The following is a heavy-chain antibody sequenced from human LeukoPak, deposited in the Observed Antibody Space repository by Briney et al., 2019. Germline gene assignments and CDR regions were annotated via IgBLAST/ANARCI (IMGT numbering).Heavy chain of an antibody. J-gene: IGHJ6*03. CDR1: GYTFTSYD. CDR3: ARGKRKVYDILTGYYAGHAPKNYYMDV. D-gene: IGHD3-9*01. Sequence: GASVKVSCKASGYTFTSYDINWVRQATGQGLEWMGWMNPNSGNTVYAQKFQGRVTMTRSTSISTAYMELSSLRSEDTAVYYCARGKRKVYDILTGYYAGHAPKNYYMDVWGKGTTVTISS. V-gene: IGHV1-8*01. CDR2: MNPNSGNT.